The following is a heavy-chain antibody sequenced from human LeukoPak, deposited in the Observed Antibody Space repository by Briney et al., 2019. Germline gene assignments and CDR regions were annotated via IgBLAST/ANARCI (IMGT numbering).Heavy chain of an antibody. V-gene: IGHV3-23*01. Sequence: GGSLRLSCVGSGFTFRSHAMSWVRQAPEKGLEFVSGIYENGGTTYYADSVKGRFSISRDNSKNTLYLQMDSLRGEDTAVYYCAKDFRIGYSAHFDYWGRGALVTVSS. CDR3: AKDFRIGYSAHFDY. J-gene: IGHJ4*02. CDR1: GFTFRSHA. D-gene: IGHD2-21*01. CDR2: IYENGGTT.